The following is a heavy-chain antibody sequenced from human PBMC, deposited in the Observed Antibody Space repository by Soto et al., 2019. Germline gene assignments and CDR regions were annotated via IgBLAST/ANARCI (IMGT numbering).Heavy chain of an antibody. D-gene: IGHD3-10*01. CDR1: GYSFTNYD. Sequence: ASVKVSCKASGYSFTNYDIHWVRQAAGLGLEWMGWMNPGNNQHVYTQKFRGRVTVSTDTSISTTYMELSSLTSEDTAVYYCARWGTESPYYYGSGSYYRLPFQHWGQGTLVTVSS. CDR3: ARWGTESPYYYGSGSYYRLPFQH. J-gene: IGHJ1*01. CDR2: MNPGNNQH. V-gene: IGHV1-8*01.